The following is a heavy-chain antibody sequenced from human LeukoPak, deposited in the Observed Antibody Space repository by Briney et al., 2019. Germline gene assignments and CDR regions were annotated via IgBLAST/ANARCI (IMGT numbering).Heavy chain of an antibody. J-gene: IGHJ4*02. Sequence: ASVKVSCKASGYTFTSYGISWVRQAPGQGLEWMGWISAYNGNTNYAQKLQGRVTMTTDTSTSTAYMELRSLRSDDTAVNYCARVARGSSPYYFDYWGQGTLVTVSS. V-gene: IGHV1-18*01. CDR3: ARVARGSSPYYFDY. CDR2: ISAYNGNT. D-gene: IGHD2-2*01. CDR1: GYTFTSYG.